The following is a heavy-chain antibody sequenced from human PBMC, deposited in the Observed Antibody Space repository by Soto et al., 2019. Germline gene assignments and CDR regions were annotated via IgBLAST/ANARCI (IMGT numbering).Heavy chain of an antibody. Sequence: SGEVSFKSSGYSFTGYYIHWVRQAPGQGLEWMGWINPNSGDTNYAQKFQGRVTMTRDTSLSTAYMELSSLRSDDTAVYYCATRYSYVHFWGQGTLVTVSS. D-gene: IGHD5-18*01. V-gene: IGHV1-2*02. CDR1: GYSFTGYY. J-gene: IGHJ4*02. CDR3: ATRYSYVHF. CDR2: INPNSGDT.